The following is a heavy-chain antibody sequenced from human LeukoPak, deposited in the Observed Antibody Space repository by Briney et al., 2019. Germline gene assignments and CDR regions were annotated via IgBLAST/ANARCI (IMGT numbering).Heavy chain of an antibody. J-gene: IGHJ4*02. V-gene: IGHV1-69*01. Sequence: GSSVKVSCKASEGTFSSYAMSWVRQAPGQGLEWMGGIIPIFGTANYAQKFQGRVTITADESTSTAYMELSSLRSEDTAVYYCARSQYSSGWSQPFDYWGQGTLVTVSS. D-gene: IGHD6-19*01. CDR3: ARSQYSSGWSQPFDY. CDR2: IIPIFGTA. CDR1: EGTFSSYA.